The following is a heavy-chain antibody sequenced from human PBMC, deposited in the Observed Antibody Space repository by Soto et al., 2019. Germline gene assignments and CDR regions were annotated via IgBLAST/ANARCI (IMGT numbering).Heavy chain of an antibody. D-gene: IGHD1-7*01. CDR1: GGSISSYY. V-gene: IGHV4-59*08. CDR3: ARGTSVDYYYMDV. Sequence: SETLSLTCTVSGGSISSYYWSWIRQPPGKGLEWIGYIYYSGSTNYNPSLKSRVTISVDTSKNQFSLKLSSVTAADTAVYYCARGTSVDYYYMDVWGKGTTVTVSS. CDR2: IYYSGST. J-gene: IGHJ6*03.